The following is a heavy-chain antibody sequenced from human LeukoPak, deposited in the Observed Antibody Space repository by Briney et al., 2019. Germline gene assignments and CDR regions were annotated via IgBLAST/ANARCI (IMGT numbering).Heavy chain of an antibody. J-gene: IGHJ6*04. CDR3: ARDYGDLDCYYGMDV. V-gene: IGHV3-30*04. D-gene: IGHD4-17*01. CDR2: ISYDGSNK. CDR1: GFTFSSYA. Sequence: QAGGSLRLSCAASGFTFSSYAMHWVRQAPGKGLEWVAVISYDGSNKYYADSVKGRFTISRDNSKNTLYLQMNSLRAEDTAVYYCARDYGDLDCYYGMDVWGKGTTVTVSS.